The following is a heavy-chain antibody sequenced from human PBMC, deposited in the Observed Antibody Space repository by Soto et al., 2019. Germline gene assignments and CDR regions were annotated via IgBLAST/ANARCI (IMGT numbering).Heavy chain of an antibody. Sequence: QITLKESGPTLVKPTQTLTLTCTFSGFSLSTSGVGVGWIRQPPGKALEWLALIYWDDDKRYSPSLKSRLTITKDTSKNQVDLTMTNMDPVDTATYYCAHRRIYSRTIYYFDYWGQGTLVTVSS. CDR1: GFSLSTSGVG. CDR2: IYWDDDK. J-gene: IGHJ4*02. D-gene: IGHD6-13*01. V-gene: IGHV2-5*02. CDR3: AHRRIYSRTIYYFDY.